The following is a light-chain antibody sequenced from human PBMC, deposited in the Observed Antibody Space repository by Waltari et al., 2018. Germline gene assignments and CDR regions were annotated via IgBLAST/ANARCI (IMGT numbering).Light chain of an antibody. V-gene: IGKV1-5*03. CDR2: KAS. J-gene: IGKJ2*01. CDR1: QSISTW. CDR3: QQYSTYSRT. Sequence: DMQMTQSPSTLSASVGDRVTITCLASQSISTWLAWYQQKPGKAPKLLIYKASSLEGGVPSRFSGSGSGTEFTLTISSLQPDDFATYYCQQYSTYSRTFGQGTKLEIK.